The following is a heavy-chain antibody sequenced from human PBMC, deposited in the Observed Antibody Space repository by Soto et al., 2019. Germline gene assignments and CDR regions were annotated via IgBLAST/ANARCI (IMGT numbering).Heavy chain of an antibody. CDR2: MSRSSRYI. CDR1: GFTFNSYS. Sequence: GGSLRLSCAASGFTFNSYSMNWGRQAPGKGLEWVSSMSRSSRYIYYADSVKGRFTISRDNAKNSVYLQMNSLRAEDTAVYYCARDGGVAATLANYFDYWGQGTLVTAPQ. CDR3: ARDGGVAATLANYFDY. D-gene: IGHD2-15*01. J-gene: IGHJ4*02. V-gene: IGHV3-21*01.